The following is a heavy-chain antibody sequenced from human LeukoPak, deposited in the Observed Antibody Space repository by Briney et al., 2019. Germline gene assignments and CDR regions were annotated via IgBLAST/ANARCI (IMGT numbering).Heavy chain of an antibody. CDR1: GFTFDDYA. D-gene: IGHD6-25*01. Sequence: GGSLRLSCAASGFTFDDYAMHWVRQAPGKGLEWVSGISWNSGSIGYADSVKGRFTISRDNAENTLYMEVNNLRAEDTGLYYCAREDALERLQWGQGTLVTVSS. J-gene: IGHJ4*02. CDR2: ISWNSGSI. V-gene: IGHV3-9*01. CDR3: AREDALERLQ.